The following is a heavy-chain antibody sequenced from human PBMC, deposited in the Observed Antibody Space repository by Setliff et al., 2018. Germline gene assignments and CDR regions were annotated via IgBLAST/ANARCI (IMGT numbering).Heavy chain of an antibody. V-gene: IGHV4-39*01. D-gene: IGHD1-1*01. CDR2: IHYSGTT. Sequence: LSLTCTVSGASINSGTYYWAWIRQPPGKGLEWIGRIHYSGTTYYNASLKSRVTMSVDTSKNQVSLNLRSVTAADTAVYYCARTGTYRYFDYWGQGTQVTVSS. J-gene: IGHJ4*02. CDR1: GASINSGTYY. CDR3: ARTGTYRYFDY.